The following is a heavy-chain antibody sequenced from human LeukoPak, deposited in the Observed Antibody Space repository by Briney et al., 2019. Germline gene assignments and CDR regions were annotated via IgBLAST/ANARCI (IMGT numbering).Heavy chain of an antibody. J-gene: IGHJ3*02. D-gene: IGHD6-19*01. CDR2: IKQDGSEK. Sequence: PGGSLRLSCAASGFTFSNYWLTWVRQAPGQGLEWVANIKQDGSEKHYVDSVKGRFTISRDNAKNSLYLQMNSLRAEDTAVYYCARGGWVDAFDIWGQGTMVTVSS. CDR3: ARGGWVDAFDI. CDR1: GFTFSNYW. V-gene: IGHV3-7*01.